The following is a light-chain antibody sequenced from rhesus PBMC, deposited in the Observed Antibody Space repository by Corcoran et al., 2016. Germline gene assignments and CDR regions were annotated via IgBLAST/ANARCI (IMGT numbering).Light chain of an antibody. V-gene: IGKV3-35*01. Sequence: EIVMTQSPGTLSLSPGERATLSCRASQSVTTKLAWYHQKPGQAPNLLNYGASNRATGLPYRFRGSGAGTDFILTISSLEPEDVGVYYCQQDYIWPLTFGGGTKVELK. CDR1: QSVTTK. CDR2: GAS. CDR3: QQDYIWPLT. J-gene: IGKJ4*01.